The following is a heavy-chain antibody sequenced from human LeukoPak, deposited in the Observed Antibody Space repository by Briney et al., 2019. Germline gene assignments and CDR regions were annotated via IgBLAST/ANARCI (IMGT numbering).Heavy chain of an antibody. CDR1: GFTFRSYW. Sequence: GGSLRLSCAASGFTFRSYWMSWVRQAPGKGLEWVANIKQGESEKYYVESVKGRFTISRDNARKSLYLQMNSLRAEDTALYYCARDGSPFDFWGQGTLVTVSS. V-gene: IGHV3-7*03. CDR2: IKQGESEK. CDR3: ARDGSPFDF. J-gene: IGHJ4*02.